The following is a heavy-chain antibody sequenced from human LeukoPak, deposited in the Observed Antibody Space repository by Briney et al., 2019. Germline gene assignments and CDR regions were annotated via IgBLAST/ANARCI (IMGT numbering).Heavy chain of an antibody. CDR3: AREVRGVIANYYYYYYMDV. CDR1: DYSISTDYY. Sequence: SETLSLTCTVSDYSISTDYYWGWIRQPPGKGLEWIGSINHSGSTYYNPSLRSRVTISVDTSKNQFSMKLTSVTAADTAVYYCAREVRGVIANYYYYYYMDVWGKGTTVTVSS. V-gene: IGHV4-38-2*02. J-gene: IGHJ6*03. CDR2: INHSGST. D-gene: IGHD3-10*01.